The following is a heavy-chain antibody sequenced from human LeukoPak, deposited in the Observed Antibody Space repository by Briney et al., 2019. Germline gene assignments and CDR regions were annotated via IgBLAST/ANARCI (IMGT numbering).Heavy chain of an antibody. CDR2: MNPNSGNT. V-gene: IGHV1-8*01. CDR3: ARRGSWSNWFDP. Sequence: GASVKVSCKASGYTFISYDINWVRQATGQGLEWMGWMNPNSGNTGYAQKFQGRVTMTRNTSISTAYMELSSLRSEDTAVYYCARRGSWSNWFDPWGQGTLVTVSS. D-gene: IGHD3-10*01. CDR1: GYTFISYD. J-gene: IGHJ5*02.